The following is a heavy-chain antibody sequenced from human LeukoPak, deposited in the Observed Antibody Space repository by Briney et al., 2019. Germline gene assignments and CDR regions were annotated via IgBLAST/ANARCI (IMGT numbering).Heavy chain of an antibody. V-gene: IGHV3-30*04. CDR1: GFTFSSYA. CDR3: ARGTYYYDSSAKSPPYYYGMDV. CDR2: ISYDGSNK. D-gene: IGHD3-22*01. J-gene: IGHJ6*02. Sequence: PGRSLRLSCAASGFTFSSYAMHWVRQAPGKGLEWVAVISYDGSNKYYADSVKGRFTISRDNSKNTLYLQMNSLRAEDTAVYYCARGTYYYDSSAKSPPYYYGMDVWGQGTTVTVSS.